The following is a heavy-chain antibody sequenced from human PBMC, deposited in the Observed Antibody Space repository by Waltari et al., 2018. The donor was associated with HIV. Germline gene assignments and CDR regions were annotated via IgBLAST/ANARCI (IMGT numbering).Heavy chain of an antibody. D-gene: IGHD4-17*01. CDR2: IYYSGST. J-gene: IGHJ4*02. Sequence: QVQLQESGPGLVKPSETLSLTCTVSGGSISSYYWSWIRQPPGKGLEWIGYIYYSGSTNYNPSLKSRVTISVDTSKNQFSLKLSSVTAADTAVYYCARRVHGDYDGYFDYWGQGTLVTVSS. CDR1: GGSISSYY. CDR3: ARRVHGDYDGYFDY. V-gene: IGHV4-59*08.